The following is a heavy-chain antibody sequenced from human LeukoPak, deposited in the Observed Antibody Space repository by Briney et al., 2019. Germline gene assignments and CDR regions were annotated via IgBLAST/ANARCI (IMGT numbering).Heavy chain of an antibody. V-gene: IGHV3-21*01. CDR2: ISSSSSYI. D-gene: IGHD6-13*01. Sequence: GGSLRLSCAASGFTFSSYSMNWVRQAPGKGLEWVSSISSSSSYIYYADSVKGRFTISRDNAKNSLYLQMNSLRAEDTAVYYCAANEYSSSYNWFDPWGQGTLVTASS. CDR3: AANEYSSSYNWFDP. CDR1: GFTFSSYS. J-gene: IGHJ5*02.